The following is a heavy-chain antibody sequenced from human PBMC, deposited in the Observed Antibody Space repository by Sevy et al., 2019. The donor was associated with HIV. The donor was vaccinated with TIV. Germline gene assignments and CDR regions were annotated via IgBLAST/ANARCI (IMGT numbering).Heavy chain of an antibody. CDR3: ARDLPPSATTVPHFDY. CDR1: GFTFSSYE. Sequence: GGSLRLCCTASGFTFSSYEMNWVRQAPGKGLEWVSYISNSGSTIHYSDSVKGRFTISRDNAKNSLYLQMNSLRAEDTAVYYCARDLPPSATTVPHFDYWGRGTLVTVSS. CDR2: ISNSGSTI. D-gene: IGHD4-17*01. J-gene: IGHJ4*02. V-gene: IGHV3-48*03.